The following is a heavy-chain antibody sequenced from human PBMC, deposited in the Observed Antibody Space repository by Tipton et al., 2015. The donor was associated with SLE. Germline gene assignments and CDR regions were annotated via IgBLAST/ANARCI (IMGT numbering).Heavy chain of an antibody. J-gene: IGHJ4*02. D-gene: IGHD1-1*01. CDR2: IYYSGST. CDR1: GGSITRSSYY. V-gene: IGHV4-39*02. CDR3: ARGLEWSGVDS. Sequence: TLSLTCTVSGGSITRSSYYWGWIRQPPGKGLEWIGSIYYSGSTYYNPSLQSRVTISVDTSKNQFSLKLSSVTAADTAVYYCARGLEWSGVDSWGQGTLVRVSS.